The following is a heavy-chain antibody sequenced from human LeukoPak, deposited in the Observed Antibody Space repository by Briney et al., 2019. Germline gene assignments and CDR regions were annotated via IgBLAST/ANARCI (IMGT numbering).Heavy chain of an antibody. CDR3: ARDTFRATPDRKGFYYYGMDV. CDR2: IIYSGRT. CDR1: GGSINSFY. V-gene: IGHV4-59*01. D-gene: IGHD2/OR15-2a*01. J-gene: IGHJ6*02. Sequence: SETLSLTCTVSGGSINSFYWSWVRQPPGKGLEWIGYIIYSGRTSYNPSLTSRVTMSVDTSKNQFSLRLTSVTAADTAVYYCARDTFRATPDRKGFYYYGMDVWGQGTTVTVSS.